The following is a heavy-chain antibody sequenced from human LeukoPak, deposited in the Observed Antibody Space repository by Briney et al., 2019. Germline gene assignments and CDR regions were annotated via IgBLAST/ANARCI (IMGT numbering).Heavy chain of an antibody. J-gene: IGHJ3*02. V-gene: IGHV4-59*01. CDR1: GGSISSYY. D-gene: IGHD3-3*01. Sequence: SETLSLTCTVSGGSISSYYWSWIRQPPGKGLEWIGYIYYSGSTNYNPSLKSRVTISVDTSKSQFSLKLSSVTAADTAVYYCARALKVTDFWSGYYPWAFDIWGQGTMVTVSS. CDR2: IYYSGST. CDR3: ARALKVTDFWSGYYPWAFDI.